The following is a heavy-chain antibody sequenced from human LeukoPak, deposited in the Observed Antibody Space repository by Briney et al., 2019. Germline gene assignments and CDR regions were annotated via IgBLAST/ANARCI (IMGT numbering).Heavy chain of an antibody. CDR3: ARGALTVNFDY. J-gene: IGHJ4*02. CDR1: GFTFSTYT. Sequence: PGGSLRLSCAASGFTFSTYTMHWVRQAPGKGLEWVAVISYDGSNRFYADSVKGRFTISRDNSKNTLYLQMNSLRADDTAVYYCARGALTVNFDYWGQGTLVTVSS. CDR2: ISYDGSNR. V-gene: IGHV3-30-3*01. D-gene: IGHD2-21*02.